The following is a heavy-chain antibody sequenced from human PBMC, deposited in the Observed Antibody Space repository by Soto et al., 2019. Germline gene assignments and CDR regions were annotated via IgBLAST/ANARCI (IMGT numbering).Heavy chain of an antibody. V-gene: IGHV1-8*01. Sequence: RASVKVSCKASGYTFTSYDINWVRQATGQGPEWTGWMSPNTGTIVYAQKFQGRVTMTRNTSTSTAYMTLSSLRSEDTAVYYCARDRPGIKTYEAFDIWGQGTTVTVSS. CDR3: ARDRPGIKTYEAFDI. CDR2: MSPNTGTI. J-gene: IGHJ3*02. D-gene: IGHD1-20*01. CDR1: GYTFTSYD.